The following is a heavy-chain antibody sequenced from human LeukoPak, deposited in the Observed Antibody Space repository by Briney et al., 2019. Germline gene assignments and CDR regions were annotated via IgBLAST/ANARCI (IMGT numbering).Heavy chain of an antibody. CDR1: GGSISSYY. CDR3: AREATDYGDYPYYFDY. Sequence: SETLSLTCTVSGGSISSYYWSWIRQPPGKGLEWIGYIYYSGSTNYNPSLKSRVTISADTSKYQFSLKLSSVTAADTAVYYCAREATDYGDYPYYFDYWGQGTLVTVSS. D-gene: IGHD4-17*01. V-gene: IGHV4-59*13. CDR2: IYYSGST. J-gene: IGHJ4*02.